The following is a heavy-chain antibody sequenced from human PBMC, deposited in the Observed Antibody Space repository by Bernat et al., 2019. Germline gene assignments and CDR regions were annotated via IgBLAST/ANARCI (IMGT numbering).Heavy chain of an antibody. Sequence: EVELVESGGGLVQPGGSLRLSCTASGFTFSTYAIHWVRQTPGKGLEYVSSLLGNGAHPQYANSVKGRFTISRDNSKNTLYLQMGSLRPEDTAMYYCARDKDGGYAFDYWGQGTLVTVSS. J-gene: IGHJ4*02. CDR2: LLGNGAHP. V-gene: IGHV3-64*01. D-gene: IGHD5-12*01. CDR3: ARDKDGGYAFDY. CDR1: GFTFSTYA.